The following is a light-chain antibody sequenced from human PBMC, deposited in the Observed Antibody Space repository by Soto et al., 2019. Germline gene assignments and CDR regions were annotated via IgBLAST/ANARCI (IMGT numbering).Light chain of an antibody. J-gene: IGLJ1*01. CDR1: NSDVGGYNY. CDR3: SSYTTSNTRQIV. CDR2: DVS. V-gene: IGLV2-14*01. Sequence: SVLPQPASVSGSPGQSITISCTGTNSDVGGYNYVSWYQQHPGKAPKFMIYDVSSRPSGVSDRFSGSKSGNTASLTISGLQAEDEADYYCSSYTTSNTRQIVFGTGTKVTVL.